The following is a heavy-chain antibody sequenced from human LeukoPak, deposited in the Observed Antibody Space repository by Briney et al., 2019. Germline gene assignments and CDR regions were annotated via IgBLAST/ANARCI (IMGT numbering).Heavy chain of an antibody. CDR1: GFTFSSYA. CDR2: INNDGSST. J-gene: IGHJ5*02. D-gene: IGHD6-19*01. Sequence: GGSLRLSCAASGFTFSSYAMSWVRQAPGRGLECVSRINNDGSSTSYADSVKDRFTSSRDNANKMLYLQLNSLRAEDTAVYYCARGQWGRGHAVLPVYTWGQGTLVTVSS. V-gene: IGHV3-74*01. CDR3: ARGQWGRGHAVLPVYT.